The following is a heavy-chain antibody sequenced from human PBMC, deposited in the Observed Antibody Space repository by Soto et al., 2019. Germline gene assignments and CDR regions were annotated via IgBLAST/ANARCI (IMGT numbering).Heavy chain of an antibody. CDR1: GFTVSTKY. V-gene: IGHV3-66*01. CDR2: IYSGGST. D-gene: IGHD3-16*01. CDR3: GRDPWAADY. J-gene: IGHJ4*02. Sequence: PEGSLGLSCAASGFTVSTKYVSWVRQAPGKGLEWVSVIYSGGSTFYADSVRGRFTISRDNSKNTLNLQMNSLRAEDPAVYYCGRDPWAADYWGEGTLVTVS.